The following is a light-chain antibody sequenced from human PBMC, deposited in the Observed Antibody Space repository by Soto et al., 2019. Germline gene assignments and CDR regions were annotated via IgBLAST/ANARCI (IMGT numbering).Light chain of an antibody. CDR3: CSYVGSYSYV. Sequence: QSALTQPRSVSGSPGQSVTVSCIGTSSDVGDYNSVSWYQQHPGKAPKLMIYDVSKRPSGVPDRFSGSQSGNTASLTISGLQAEDEADYYCCSYVGSYSYVFGIGTKLTVL. CDR2: DVS. J-gene: IGLJ1*01. V-gene: IGLV2-11*01. CDR1: SSDVGDYNS.